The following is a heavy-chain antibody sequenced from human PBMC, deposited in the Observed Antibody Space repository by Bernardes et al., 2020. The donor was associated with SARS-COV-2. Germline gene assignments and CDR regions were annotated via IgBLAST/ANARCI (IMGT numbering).Heavy chain of an antibody. V-gene: IGHV5-51*01. D-gene: IGHD6-19*01. J-gene: IGHJ4*02. CDR1: ESSFTSSW. CDR3: ARHLPGYSSGWQAEYDY. Sequence: GESLKISFKASESSFTSSWIGWVRQMPGKGLECIWIISPGDSDTRYSPSIQGQVTISADKSISTAYLQWSSLKASDTAMYYCARHLPGYSSGWQAEYDYWGQGTLVTVSS. CDR2: ISPGDSDT.